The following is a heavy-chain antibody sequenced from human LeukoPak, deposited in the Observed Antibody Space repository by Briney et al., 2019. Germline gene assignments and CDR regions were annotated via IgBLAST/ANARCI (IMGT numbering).Heavy chain of an antibody. D-gene: IGHD3-22*01. V-gene: IGHV3-21*01. Sequence: GGSLRLSCAASGFTFSSYSMNWVRQAPGKGLEWVSSISSSSYIYYADSVKGRFTISRDNAKNSLYLQMNSLRAEDTAVYYCARDRDYYDSSGYYYGTFDYWGQGTLVTVSS. CDR1: GFTFSSYS. CDR2: ISSSSYI. J-gene: IGHJ4*02. CDR3: ARDRDYYDSSGYYYGTFDY.